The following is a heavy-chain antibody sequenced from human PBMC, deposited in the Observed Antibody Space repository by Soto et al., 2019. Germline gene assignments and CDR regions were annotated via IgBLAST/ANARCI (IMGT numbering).Heavy chain of an antibody. CDR1: GGSIGGGDYY. CDR3: ASPASDYYGSGSFYY. J-gene: IGHJ4*02. Sequence: LSLTCTVSGGSIGGGDYYWRWIRQPPGKGLEWIGFIYYSGSTYYNPSLKSRVTISVDTSKNQFSLKLSSVTAADTAVYYCASPASDYYGSGSFYYWGQGTLVTVSS. CDR2: IYYSGST. D-gene: IGHD3-10*01. V-gene: IGHV4-30-4*01.